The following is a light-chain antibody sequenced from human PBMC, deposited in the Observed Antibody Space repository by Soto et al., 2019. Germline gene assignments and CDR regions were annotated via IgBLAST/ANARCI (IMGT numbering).Light chain of an antibody. CDR3: QQYNNWPHT. Sequence: EIVMTQSLATLSVSPGQRATHSGRASQSVSSNLAWYQQKPGQAPRLLIYGASTRATGSQARFSGSGSGTEFTLTISSLQSEDFAVYYCQQYNNWPHTFGQGTKVDIK. CDR1: QSVSSN. CDR2: GAS. J-gene: IGKJ2*01. V-gene: IGKV3-15*01.